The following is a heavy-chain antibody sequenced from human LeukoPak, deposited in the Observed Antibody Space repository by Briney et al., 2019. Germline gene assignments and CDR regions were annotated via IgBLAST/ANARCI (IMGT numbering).Heavy chain of an antibody. V-gene: IGHV3-21*01. D-gene: IGHD5-18*01. J-gene: IGHJ4*02. Sequence: GGSLRLSCAASGFTFSSYSMNWVRQAPGKGLEWVSSISSSSHYIYYADSVKGRFTISRDNAKNSLYLQMNSLRVEDTAVYYCARNTGGITFDSWGQGTLVTVSS. CDR1: GFTFSSYS. CDR2: ISSSSHYI. CDR3: ARNTGGITFDS.